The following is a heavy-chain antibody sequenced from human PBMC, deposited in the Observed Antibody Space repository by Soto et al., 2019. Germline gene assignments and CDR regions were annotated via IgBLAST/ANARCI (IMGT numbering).Heavy chain of an antibody. CDR2: IRGSGGGT. CDR1: GFTFSDYA. D-gene: IGHD2-2*01. J-gene: IGHJ6*03. Sequence: EVQLLESGGGLVQPGGSLRLSCTASGFTFSDYAMSWVRQAPGKGLEWVSGIRGSGGGTYYAGSVKGRFTISRDNSKNTPKLQLNTRRAKETAVYYCEKALGYCSGPSCYGSNSYMDVWGKGTTVTVSS. CDR3: EKALGYCSGPSCYGSNSYMDV. V-gene: IGHV3-23*01.